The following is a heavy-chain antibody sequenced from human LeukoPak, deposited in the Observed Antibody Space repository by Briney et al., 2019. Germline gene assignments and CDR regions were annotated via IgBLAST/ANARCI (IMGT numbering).Heavy chain of an antibody. V-gene: IGHV3-15*01. J-gene: IGHJ6*03. Sequence: GSLRLSCAASVFTFGNAWMNWVRQAPGKGLEWVGRIKTKQDGGTTDYATPVKGRFTISRDDSRNTLYLQMNSLRSDETAIYYCTAIREYCDSAGCYSPYFYYYMDVWGKGTTVAVSS. D-gene: IGHD2-15*01. CDR2: IKTKQDGGTT. CDR3: TAIREYCDSAGCYSPYFYYYMDV. CDR1: VFTFGNAW.